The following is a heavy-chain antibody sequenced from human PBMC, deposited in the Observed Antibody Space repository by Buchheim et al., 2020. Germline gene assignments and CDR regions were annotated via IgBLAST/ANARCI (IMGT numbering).Heavy chain of an antibody. CDR2: IWYDGSNK. V-gene: IGHV3-33*01. D-gene: IGHD1-26*01. J-gene: IGHJ5*02. CDR3: ARDPLSGSYSGLNWFDP. CDR1: GFTFSSYG. Sequence: QVQLVESGGGVVQPGRSLRLSCAASGFTFSSYGMHWVRQAPGKGLEWVAVIWYDGSNKYYADSVKGRFTISRDNSKNTLYLQMNSLRAEDTAVYYCARDPLSGSYSGLNWFDPWGQGTL.